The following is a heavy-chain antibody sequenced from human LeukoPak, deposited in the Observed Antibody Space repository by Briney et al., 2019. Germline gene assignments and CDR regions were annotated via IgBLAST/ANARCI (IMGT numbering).Heavy chain of an antibody. V-gene: IGHV1-69*05. J-gene: IGHJ3*02. Sequence: SVKVSCKASGGTFSSYAISWVRQAPGQGLEWMGGIIPIFGTANYAQKFQGRVTITTDESTSTAYMELSSLRSEDTAVYYCARDGVLLWFGESHDAFDIWGQGTMVTVSS. CDR1: GGTFSSYA. CDR3: ARDGVLLWFGESHDAFDI. D-gene: IGHD3-10*01. CDR2: IIPIFGTA.